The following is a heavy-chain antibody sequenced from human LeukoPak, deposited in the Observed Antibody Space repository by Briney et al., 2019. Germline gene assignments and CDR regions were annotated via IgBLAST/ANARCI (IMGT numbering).Heavy chain of an antibody. J-gene: IGHJ6*02. CDR2: ISSSGSTI. D-gene: IGHD2-2*02. Sequence: PGGSLRLSCAASGFTFSDYYMSWIRQAPGKGLEWVSYISSSGSTIYYADSVKGRFTISRDNAKNSLYLQMNSLRAEDTAVYYYARDHCSSTSCYIAYYYGMDVWGQGTTVTVSS. V-gene: IGHV3-11*01. CDR1: GFTFSDYY. CDR3: ARDHCSSTSCYIAYYYGMDV.